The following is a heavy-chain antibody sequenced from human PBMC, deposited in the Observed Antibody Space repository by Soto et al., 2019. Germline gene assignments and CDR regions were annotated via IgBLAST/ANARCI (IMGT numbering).Heavy chain of an antibody. CDR3: ARDVVVPDIVVVPAIPGDNWFDP. D-gene: IGHD2-2*01. CDR2: INAGNGNT. CDR1: GYTFTSYA. Sequence: ASVKVSCKASGYTFTSYAIHWVRQAPGQRLEWMGWINAGNGNTKYSQKFQGRVTITRDTSASTAYMELSSLRSEDTAVYYCARDVVVPDIVVVPAIPGDNWFDPWGQGTLVTVSS. V-gene: IGHV1-3*01. J-gene: IGHJ5*02.